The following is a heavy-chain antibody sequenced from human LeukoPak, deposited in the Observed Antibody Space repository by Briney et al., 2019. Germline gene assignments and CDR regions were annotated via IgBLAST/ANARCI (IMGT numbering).Heavy chain of an antibody. Sequence: ASVKVSCKASGYTFAGYYMHWVRQAPGQGLEWMGWINPNSGGTNYAQKFQGRVTMTRDTSISTAYMELSRLRSDDTAVYYCARDLSFYGSGSYYFDYWGQGTLVTVSS. J-gene: IGHJ4*02. V-gene: IGHV1-2*02. CDR3: ARDLSFYGSGSYYFDY. D-gene: IGHD3-10*01. CDR2: INPNSGGT. CDR1: GYTFAGYY.